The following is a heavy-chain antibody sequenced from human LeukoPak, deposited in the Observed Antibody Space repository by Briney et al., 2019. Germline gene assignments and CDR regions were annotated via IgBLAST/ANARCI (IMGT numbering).Heavy chain of an antibody. V-gene: IGHV1-69*05. Sequence: ASVKVSCKASGGTFSSYAISWVRQAPGQGLEWMAGIIPIFGTANYAQKFQGRVTITTDESTSTAYMELSRPRSDDTAVYYCAITPLDIVVVPAAPPYWFDPWGQGTLVTVSS. CDR2: IIPIFGTA. J-gene: IGHJ5*02. D-gene: IGHD2-2*01. CDR1: GGTFSSYA. CDR3: AITPLDIVVVPAAPPYWFDP.